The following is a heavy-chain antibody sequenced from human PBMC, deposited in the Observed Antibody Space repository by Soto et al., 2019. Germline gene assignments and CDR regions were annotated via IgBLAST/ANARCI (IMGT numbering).Heavy chain of an antibody. CDR1: GFSFDIYN. Sequence: PGGSLRLSCVATGFSFDIYNMNWVRRAPGKGLEWVSHISSSSSSIYYADSVKGRFTVARDNAINSLYLQMNSLRAEDTAVYYCARGVTNFDYWGQGTLVTVSS. J-gene: IGHJ4*02. V-gene: IGHV3-48*01. D-gene: IGHD5-18*01. CDR3: ARGVTNFDY. CDR2: ISSSSSSI.